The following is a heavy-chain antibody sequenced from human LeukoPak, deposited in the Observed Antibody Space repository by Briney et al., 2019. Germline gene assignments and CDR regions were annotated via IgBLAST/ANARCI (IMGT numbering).Heavy chain of an antibody. J-gene: IGHJ4*02. CDR3: ATYTMVRGVPLYYFDY. CDR1: GYTFTSYY. V-gene: IGHV1-46*01. Sequence: GASVKVSCKASGYTFTSYYMHWVRQAPGQGLEWMGIINPSGGSTSYAQKFQGRATMTRDTSTSTVYMELSSLRSEDTAVYYCATYTMVRGVPLYYFDYWGQGTLVTVSS. D-gene: IGHD3-10*01. CDR2: INPSGGST.